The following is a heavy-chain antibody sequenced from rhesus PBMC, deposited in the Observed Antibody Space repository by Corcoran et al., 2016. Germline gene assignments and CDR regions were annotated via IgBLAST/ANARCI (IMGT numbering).Heavy chain of an antibody. CDR2: IGGSRGST. Sequence: QVQLQESGPGLVKPLETLSLTCAVSGGPISSSNWWSWIRLPPGKGLEWIGNIGGSRGSTYYNPSLKSRVTISKDTSKIQFSLKLSSVTAADTAVYYCARRPGGNFDYWGQGVLVTVSS. CDR3: ARRPGGNFDY. D-gene: IGHD4-17*01. V-gene: IGHV4-65*02. CDR1: GGPISSSNW. J-gene: IGHJ4*01.